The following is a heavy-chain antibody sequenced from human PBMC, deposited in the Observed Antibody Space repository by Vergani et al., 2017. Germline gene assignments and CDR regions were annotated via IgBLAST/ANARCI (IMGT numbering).Heavy chain of an antibody. J-gene: IGHJ4*02. D-gene: IGHD3-10*01. CDR2: IYPGDSDT. V-gene: IGHV5-51*01. CDR1: GYSFTSYW. Sequence: EVQLVQSGAEVKKPGESLTISCKGSGYSFTSYWIGWVRQMPGKGLEWMGIIYPGDSDTRYSPSFQGQVTISADKSISTAYLQWSSLKASDTAMYYCARHKGILLWFGELLFKNSGYFDYWGQGTLVTVSS. CDR3: ARHKGILLWFGELLFKNSGYFDY.